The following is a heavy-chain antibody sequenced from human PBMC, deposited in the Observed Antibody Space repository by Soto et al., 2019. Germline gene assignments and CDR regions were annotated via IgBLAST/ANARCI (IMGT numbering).Heavy chain of an antibody. CDR2: IGTAGDT. V-gene: IGHV3-13*01. J-gene: IGHJ3*02. Sequence: EVRLVESGGGLVQPGGSLRLSCAASGFTFSSYDMHWVRQATGKGLEWVSAIGTAGDTYYPGSVKGRFTISRENAKNSLYLQMNSLRAGDTAVYYCARGRGGPEGYDDDAFDIWGQGTMVTVSS. CDR3: ARGRGGPEGYDDDAFDI. CDR1: GFTFSSYD. D-gene: IGHD3-16*01.